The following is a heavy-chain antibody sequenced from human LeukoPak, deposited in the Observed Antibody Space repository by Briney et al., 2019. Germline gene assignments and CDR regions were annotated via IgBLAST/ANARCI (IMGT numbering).Heavy chain of an antibody. Sequence: PGGSLRLSCAASGFTFSSYWMSWVRQAPGKGLEWIGEINHSGSTNYNPSLKSRVTISVDTSKNQFSLKLSSVTAADTAVYYCARGGIAAAFDYWGQGTLVTVSS. J-gene: IGHJ4*02. CDR3: ARGGIAAAFDY. V-gene: IGHV4-34*01. D-gene: IGHD6-13*01. CDR2: INHSGST. CDR1: GFTFSSYW.